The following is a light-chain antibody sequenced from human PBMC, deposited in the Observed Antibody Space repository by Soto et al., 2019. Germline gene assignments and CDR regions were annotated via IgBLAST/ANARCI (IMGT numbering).Light chain of an antibody. V-gene: IGKV3-20*01. Sequence: EIVLTQSPGTLSLSPGERATLSCRAGQSVSSSYLAWYQQKPGQAPRLLIYGASSRATGIPDRFSGSGSGTDFTLTISRLEPEDFAVYYCQQYCSSPLLTFGGGTKVEIK. CDR3: QQYCSSPLLT. CDR2: GAS. J-gene: IGKJ4*01. CDR1: QSVSSSY.